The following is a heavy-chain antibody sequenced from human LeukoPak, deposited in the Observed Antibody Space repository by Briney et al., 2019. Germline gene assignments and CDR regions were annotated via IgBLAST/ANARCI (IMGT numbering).Heavy chain of an antibody. D-gene: IGHD3-10*01. V-gene: IGHV1-46*01. J-gene: IGHJ4*02. CDR1: GYTFTSYY. CDR3: ARATSMVRSFDY. Sequence: ASVKVSCKASGYTFTSYYMHWVRQAPGQGLEWMGIINPSGGSTSYARKFQGRVTMTRDTSTSTVYMELSSLRSEDTAVYYCARATSMVRSFDYWGQGTLVTVSS. CDR2: INPSGGST.